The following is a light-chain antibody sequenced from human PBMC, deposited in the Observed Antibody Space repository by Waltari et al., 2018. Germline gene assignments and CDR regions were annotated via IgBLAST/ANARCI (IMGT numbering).Light chain of an antibody. Sequence: FSASTGDRVTITCRASQGISGYLAWYQQKPGKAPKLLISAASSLQSGVPSRFSGSGSGTDFTLTISCLQSEDFATYFCQQYYTYPFTFGPGTKVDIK. CDR2: AAS. CDR3: QQYYTYPFT. CDR1: QGISGY. J-gene: IGKJ3*01. V-gene: IGKV1-8*01.